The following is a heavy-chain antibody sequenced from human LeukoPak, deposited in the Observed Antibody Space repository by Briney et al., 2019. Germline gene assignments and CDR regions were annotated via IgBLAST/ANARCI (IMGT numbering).Heavy chain of an antibody. CDR3: ARRYFDL. CDR1: GFTFSNYW. V-gene: IGHV3-7*01. D-gene: IGHD2-15*01. J-gene: IGHJ4*02. CDR2: IKQDGSEK. Sequence: GRSLRLSCAASGFTFSNYWMSWVRQAPEKGLEWVANIKQDGSEKYYVDSVKGRFTISRDNAKSSLYLQMNSLRAEDTAVYYCARRYFDLWGQGTLVTVSS.